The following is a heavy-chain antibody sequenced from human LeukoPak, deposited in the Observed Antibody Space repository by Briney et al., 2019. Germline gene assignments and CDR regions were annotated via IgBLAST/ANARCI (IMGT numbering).Heavy chain of an antibody. CDR1: GFTFSSYG. J-gene: IGHJ6*02. CDR2: IWYDGSNK. D-gene: IGHD3-22*01. CDR3: ARERYYYDSSGYYYYYYGMDV. Sequence: GGSLRLSCAASGFTFSSYGMHWVRQAPGKGLEWVAVIWYDGSNKYYADYVKGRFTISRDNSKNTLYLQMNSLRAEDTAVYYCARERYYYDSSGYYYYYYGMDVWGQGTTVTVSS. V-gene: IGHV3-33*01.